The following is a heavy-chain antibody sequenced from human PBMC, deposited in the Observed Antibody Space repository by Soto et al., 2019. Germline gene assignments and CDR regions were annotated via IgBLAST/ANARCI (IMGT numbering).Heavy chain of an antibody. CDR1: GGSISSGDYY. Sequence: SETLSLTCTVSGGSISSGDYYWSWIRQPPGKGLERIGYIYYSGSTYYNPSLKSRVTISVDTSKNQFSLKLSSVTAADTAVYYCARDPVTTLSYGMDVWGQGTTVTVSS. V-gene: IGHV4-30-4*01. CDR2: IYYSGST. J-gene: IGHJ6*02. CDR3: ARDPVTTLSYGMDV. D-gene: IGHD4-17*01.